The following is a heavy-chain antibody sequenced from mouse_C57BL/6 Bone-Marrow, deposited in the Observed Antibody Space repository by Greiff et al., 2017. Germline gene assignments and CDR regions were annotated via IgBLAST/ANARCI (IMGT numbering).Heavy chain of an antibody. Sequence: QVQLQQPGTELVKPGASVKLSCKASGYTFTSYWMHWVKQRPGQGLEWIGNINPSNGGTNYNEKVKSKATLTVDKSSSTAYMQLSSLTSEDSAVYYCARSGYGNSDWYFDVWGTGTTVTVSS. J-gene: IGHJ1*03. CDR3: ARSGYGNSDWYFDV. D-gene: IGHD2-1*01. CDR2: INPSNGGT. CDR1: GYTFTSYW. V-gene: IGHV1-53*01.